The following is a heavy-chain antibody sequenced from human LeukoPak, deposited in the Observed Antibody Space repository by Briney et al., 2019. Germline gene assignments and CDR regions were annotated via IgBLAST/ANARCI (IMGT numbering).Heavy chain of an antibody. CDR3: ARFRLINSYYYYGMDV. J-gene: IGHJ6*02. D-gene: IGHD4-23*01. Sequence: PSETLSLTCAVYGGSFSGYYWSWIRQPPGKGLEWIGEINRSGSTNYHPSLKSRVAISVDTSKNQFSLKPSSVTAADTAVYYCARFRLINSYYYYGMDVWGQGTTVTVSS. CDR1: GGSFSGYY. V-gene: IGHV4-34*01. CDR2: INRSGST.